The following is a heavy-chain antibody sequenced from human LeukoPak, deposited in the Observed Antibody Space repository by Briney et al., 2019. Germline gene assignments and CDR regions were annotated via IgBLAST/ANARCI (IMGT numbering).Heavy chain of an antibody. V-gene: IGHV3-30*03. J-gene: IGHJ4*02. CDR2: ISYDGSNK. D-gene: IGHD6-13*01. Sequence: GWSQTLSCKISEFTLSSYGRQWIREAPGKVKERVAVISYDGSNKYSAASVHGRFTTSGDNSKTTLYLQMNSLRAEDTAVYYCAREAPGYSSSWYMGYFDYWGQGTLVTVSS. CDR3: AREAPGYSSSWYMGYFDY. CDR1: EFTLSSYG.